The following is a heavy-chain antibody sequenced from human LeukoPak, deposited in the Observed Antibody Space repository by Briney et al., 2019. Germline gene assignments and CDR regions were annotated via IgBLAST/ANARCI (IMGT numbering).Heavy chain of an antibody. Sequence: GGSLRLSCAASGFTFSSYAMSWVRQAPGKGLEWVSAISGSGGSTYYADSVKGRFTISRDNSKNTLYLQMNSLRAEDTAVYYCAKVRILVVPAADYFDYWGQGTLVTVSS. D-gene: IGHD2-2*01. CDR3: AKVRILVVPAADYFDY. CDR2: ISGSGGST. J-gene: IGHJ4*02. CDR1: GFTFSSYA. V-gene: IGHV3-23*01.